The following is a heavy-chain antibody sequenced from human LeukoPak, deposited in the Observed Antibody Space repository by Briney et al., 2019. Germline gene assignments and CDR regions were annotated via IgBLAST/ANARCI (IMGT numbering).Heavy chain of an antibody. CDR2: IYSGGST. Sequence: GGSLRLSCAASGFTVSSNYMSWVRQAPGKGLEWVSVIYSGGSTYYADSVTGRFTISRDNSKNTLYLQMNSLRAEDTAVYYCARDSWGSGGFDYWGQGTLVTVSS. J-gene: IGHJ4*02. V-gene: IGHV3-53*01. CDR3: ARDSWGSGGFDY. D-gene: IGHD7-27*01. CDR1: GFTVSSNY.